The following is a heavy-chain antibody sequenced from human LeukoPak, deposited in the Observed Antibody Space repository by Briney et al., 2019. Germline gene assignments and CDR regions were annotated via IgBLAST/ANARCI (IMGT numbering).Heavy chain of an antibody. CDR3: VRRNYVSGRIDP. Sequence: PSETLSLTCTVSGGSISSSDYLRAWVRQPPGKGLEWIGDFYYNGVTSYNPSLKSRVTISVDTSKNQFSLNLTSVTAADTALYYCVRRNYVSGRIDPWGQGTLVTVSS. CDR2: FYYNGVT. D-gene: IGHD3-16*01. CDR1: GGSISSSDYL. V-gene: IGHV4-39*01. J-gene: IGHJ5*02.